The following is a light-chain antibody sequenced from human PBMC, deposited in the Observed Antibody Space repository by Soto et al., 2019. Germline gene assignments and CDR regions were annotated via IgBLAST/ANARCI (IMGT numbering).Light chain of an antibody. CDR2: ADS. CDR3: HVWDISGDQV. Sequence: SYELTQPPSVSVAPGQTATFTCGADNIGSKSVHWYQKKPGQAPLLVVFADSDRPPGIPARFSAFNSGNTAILTISMVEDGDEADYYCHVWDISGDQVFGGGTKVTVL. V-gene: IGLV3-21*02. J-gene: IGLJ2*01. CDR1: NIGSKS.